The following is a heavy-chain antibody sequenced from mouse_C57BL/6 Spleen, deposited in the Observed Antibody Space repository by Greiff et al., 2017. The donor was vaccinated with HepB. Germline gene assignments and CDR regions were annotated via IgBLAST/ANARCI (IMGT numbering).Heavy chain of an antibody. J-gene: IGHJ3*01. CDR2: ISDGGSYT. CDR3: ARDRPFAY. Sequence: EVKLMESGGGLVKPGGSLKLSCAASGFTFSSYAMSWVRQTPEKRLEWVATISDGGSYTYYPDNVKGRFTISRDNAKNNLYLQMSHLKSEDTAMYYGARDRPFAYWGQGTLVTVSA. CDR1: GFTFSSYA. V-gene: IGHV5-4*01.